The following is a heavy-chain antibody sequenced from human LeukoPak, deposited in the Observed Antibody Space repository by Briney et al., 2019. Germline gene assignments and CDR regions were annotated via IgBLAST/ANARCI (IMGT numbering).Heavy chain of an antibody. CDR2: IYYSGST. J-gene: IGHJ4*02. Sequence: SETLSLTCTVSGGSISSYYWSWIRQPPGKGLEWIGYIYYSGSTNYNPSLKSRVTISVDTSKNQFSLKLSSVTAADTAVYYCARVRGGSYFSAPLDYWGQGTLVTVSS. CDR3: ARVRGGSYFSAPLDY. V-gene: IGHV4-59*01. CDR1: GGSISSYY. D-gene: IGHD1-26*01.